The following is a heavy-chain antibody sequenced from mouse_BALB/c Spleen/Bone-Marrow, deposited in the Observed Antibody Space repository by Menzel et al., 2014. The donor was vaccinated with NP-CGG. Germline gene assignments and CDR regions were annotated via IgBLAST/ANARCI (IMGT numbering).Heavy chain of an antibody. J-gene: IGHJ4*01. CDR2: ISSGGSYT. V-gene: IGHV5-9-4*01. CDR3: TRDRGDY. D-gene: IGHD3-1*01. CDR1: GFIFSYYA. Sequence: EVQGVESGGGLVKPGGSLKLSCAASGFIFSYYAMSWVRQSPEKRLEWVAEISSGGSYTYYPDTVTGRFTISRDNAKNXLYLEMSSLRSGDTAMYYCTRDRGDYWGQGTSVTVSS.